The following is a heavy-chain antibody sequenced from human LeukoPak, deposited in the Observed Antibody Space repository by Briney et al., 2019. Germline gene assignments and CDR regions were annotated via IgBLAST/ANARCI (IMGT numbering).Heavy chain of an antibody. CDR1: GGSISNGDHY. CDR3: ARGRGHDYVWGSYRQYYFDY. CDR2: IYYSGST. J-gene: IGHJ4*02. V-gene: IGHV4-31*03. Sequence: PSETLSLTCTVSGGSISNGDHYWSWIRQHPGKGLEWIGHIYYSGSTYYNPSLKSRGIISVETSKNQFSLKLSSVTAADTAVYYCARGRGHDYVWGSYRQYYFDYWGQGTLVTVSS. D-gene: IGHD3-16*02.